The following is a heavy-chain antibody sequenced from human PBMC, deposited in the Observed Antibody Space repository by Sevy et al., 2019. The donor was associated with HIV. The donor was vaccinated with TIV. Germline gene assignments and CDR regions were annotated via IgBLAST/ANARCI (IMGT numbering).Heavy chain of an antibody. D-gene: IGHD3-16*01. Sequence: GGSLRLSCAASGFTFSSYAMSWVRQAPGKGLEWVSAISGSGGSTYYADSVKGRLSISRDNSKNTLYLQMNSLRAEDTAVYYCAKGREVLGGNWFDPWGQGTLVTVSS. V-gene: IGHV3-23*01. CDR3: AKGREVLGGNWFDP. CDR2: ISGSGGST. CDR1: GFTFSSYA. J-gene: IGHJ5*02.